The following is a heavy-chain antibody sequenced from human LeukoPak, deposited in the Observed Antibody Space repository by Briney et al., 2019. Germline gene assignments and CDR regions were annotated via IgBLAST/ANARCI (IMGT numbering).Heavy chain of an antibody. CDR1: GFTFSSYD. CDR3: ARGAAAGTGYYFDY. CDR2: LGTAGAT. V-gene: IGHV3-13*04. Sequence: GGSLRLSCAASGFTFSSYDMHWVGQATGQGLEWVSALGTAGATYSPGSVKARFTISRENAKNSLYLQMNSLRAGDTAVYYWARGAAAGTGYYFDYWGQGTLVTVSS. D-gene: IGHD6-13*01. J-gene: IGHJ4*02.